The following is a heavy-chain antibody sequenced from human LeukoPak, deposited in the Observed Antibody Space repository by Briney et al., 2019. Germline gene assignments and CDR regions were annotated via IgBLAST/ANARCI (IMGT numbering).Heavy chain of an antibody. J-gene: IGHJ3*02. CDR3: ARGPYSYDSSGAFDI. CDR2: ISSSGST. Sequence: SETLSLTCTVSGDSISSGGYYWSWIRQPAGKGLEWIGRISSSGSTNYNPSLKSRVTISVDTSKNQFSLKLSSVTAADTAVYFCARGPYSYDSSGAFDIWGQGTMVTVSS. CDR1: GDSISSGGYY. D-gene: IGHD3-22*01. V-gene: IGHV4-61*02.